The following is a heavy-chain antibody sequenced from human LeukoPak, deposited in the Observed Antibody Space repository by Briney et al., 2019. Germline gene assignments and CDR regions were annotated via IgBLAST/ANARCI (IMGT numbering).Heavy chain of an antibody. Sequence: SQTLSLTCTVSGGSISSGSYYWSWIRQPAGTGLEWIGRIYTSGSTNYNPSLKSRVTISVDTSKNQFSLKLSSVTAADTAVYYRAREGYDILTGYYTGAFDYWGQGTLVTVSS. CDR1: GGSISSGSYY. D-gene: IGHD3-9*01. J-gene: IGHJ4*02. CDR3: AREGYDILTGYYTGAFDY. CDR2: IYTSGST. V-gene: IGHV4-61*02.